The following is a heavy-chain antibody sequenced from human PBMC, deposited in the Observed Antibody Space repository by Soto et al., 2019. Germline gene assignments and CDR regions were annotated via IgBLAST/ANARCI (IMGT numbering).Heavy chain of an antibody. V-gene: IGHV3-23*01. D-gene: IGHD2-2*01. Sequence: EVHLLESGGGLAQPGGSLRLSCAASGFSFSNYAMSWVRQAPEKGLEWVSSIPSTGGNTYYADSVKGRFTISRDNSKNTVYLQMNSLRVDDTAVYYCARASYCSTTTCLEDVWGQGTTVSVSS. J-gene: IGHJ6*02. CDR1: GFSFSNYA. CDR2: IPSTGGNT. CDR3: ARASYCSTTTCLEDV.